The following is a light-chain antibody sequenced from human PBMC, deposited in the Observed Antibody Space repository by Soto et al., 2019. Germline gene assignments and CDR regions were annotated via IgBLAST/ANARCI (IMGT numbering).Light chain of an antibody. J-gene: IGKJ3*01. CDR2: KAS. CDR1: QHIYNY. CDR3: HQYSVTSS. Sequence: GDRVTITCRASQHIYNYLAWYQQKPGKAPKPLIYKASTLESGVPSRFSGSGSGKEFTLTISSLQPDDFATYYCHQYSVTSSFGPGTKVDVK. V-gene: IGKV1-5*03.